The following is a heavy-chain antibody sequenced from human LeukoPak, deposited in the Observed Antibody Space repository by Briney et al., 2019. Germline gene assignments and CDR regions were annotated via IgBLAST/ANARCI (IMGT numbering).Heavy chain of an antibody. Sequence: ASVKVSCKASGGTFSSYAISWVRQAPGQGLEWMGGIIPIFGTANYAQKFQGRVTMTRDTSISTAYMELSSLRSEDTAVYYCARTWIQLFTPDFDLWGQGTLVTVSS. J-gene: IGHJ4*02. V-gene: IGHV1-69*05. CDR1: GGTFSSYA. CDR2: IIPIFGTA. D-gene: IGHD5-18*01. CDR3: ARTWIQLFTPDFDL.